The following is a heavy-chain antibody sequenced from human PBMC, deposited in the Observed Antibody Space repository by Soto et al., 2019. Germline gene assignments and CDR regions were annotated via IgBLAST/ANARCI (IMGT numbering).Heavy chain of an antibody. J-gene: IGHJ4*02. CDR1: GFTFSSYS. CDR2: ISSSSSYI. Sequence: GGSLRLSCAASGFTFSSYSMNWVRQAPGKGLEWVSSISSSSSYIYYADSVKGRFTISRDNAKNSLYLQMNSLRAEDTAVYYCARDLVAGGVFDYWGQGTLVTVSS. D-gene: IGHD6-13*01. V-gene: IGHV3-21*04. CDR3: ARDLVAGGVFDY.